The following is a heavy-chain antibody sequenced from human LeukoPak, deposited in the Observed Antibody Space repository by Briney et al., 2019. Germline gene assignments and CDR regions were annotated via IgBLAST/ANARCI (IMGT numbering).Heavy chain of an antibody. D-gene: IGHD3-10*01. V-gene: IGHV3-11*01. CDR3: ATSPMVRGVIPPNWFDP. J-gene: IGHJ5*02. Sequence: PGGSLRLSCAASGFTFSDYYMSWIRQAPGKGLEWVSYISSSGSTIYYADSVKGRFTISRDNAKNSLYPQMNSLRAEDTAVYYCATSPMVRGVIPPNWFDPWGQGTLVTVSS. CDR1: GFTFSDYY. CDR2: ISSSGSTI.